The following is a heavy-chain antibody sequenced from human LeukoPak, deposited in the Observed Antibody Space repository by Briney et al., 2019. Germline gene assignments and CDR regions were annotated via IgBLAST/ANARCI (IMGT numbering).Heavy chain of an antibody. V-gene: IGHV3-48*01. J-gene: IGHJ5*02. D-gene: IGHD6-13*01. Sequence: PGGSLRLSCAASGFTFSSYSMNWVRQAPGKGLEWVSYISSSSSTIYYADSVKGRFTISRDNAKNSLYLQMNSLRAEDTAVYYCASKALIYGSSWKGDWFDPWGQGALVTVSS. CDR1: GFTFSSYS. CDR2: ISSSSSTI. CDR3: ASKALIYGSSWKGDWFDP.